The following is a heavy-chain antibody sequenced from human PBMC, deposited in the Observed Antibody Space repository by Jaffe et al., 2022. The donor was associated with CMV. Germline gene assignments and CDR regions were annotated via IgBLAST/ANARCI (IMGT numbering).Heavy chain of an antibody. J-gene: IGHJ4*02. CDR1: GGSISSYY. D-gene: IGHD6-19*01. CDR2: IYYSGST. Sequence: QVQLQESGPGLVKPSETLSLTCTVSGGSISSYYWSWIRQPPGKGLEWIGYIYYSGSTNYNPSLKSRVTISVDTSKNQFSLKLSSVTAADTAVYYCARHEYSSGWYGGYYFDYWGQGTLVTVSS. CDR3: ARHEYSSGWYGGYYFDY. V-gene: IGHV4-59*08.